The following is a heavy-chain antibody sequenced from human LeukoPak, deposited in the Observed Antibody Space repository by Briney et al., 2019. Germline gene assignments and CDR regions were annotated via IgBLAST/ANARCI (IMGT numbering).Heavy chain of an antibody. CDR3: ATYRQVLLPFES. CDR1: GFTFSSYG. J-gene: IGHJ4*02. Sequence: PGGSLRLSCAASGFTFSSYGMSWVRQPPGKGLEWVSSIFPSGGEIHYADSVRGRFTISRDNSKSTLSLQMNSLRAEDTAIYYCATYRQVLLPFESWGQGTPVTVSS. D-gene: IGHD2-8*02. CDR2: IFPSGGEI. V-gene: IGHV3-23*01.